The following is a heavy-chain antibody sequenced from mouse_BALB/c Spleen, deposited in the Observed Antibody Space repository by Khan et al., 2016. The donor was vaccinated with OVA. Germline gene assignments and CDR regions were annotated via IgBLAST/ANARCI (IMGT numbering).Heavy chain of an antibody. J-gene: IGHJ3*01. Sequence: QVQLQQSGAELVRPGTSVKVSCKASGYAFTDYLIVWLKQRPGQGLEWIGVINPGSGGTHYNEEFMDRATLTADKSSSTAYMQLSSLTSDDSAVYFCASSGYGFGAYWGPGTLVTVAA. CDR3: ASSGYGFGAY. CDR2: INPGSGGT. V-gene: IGHV1-54*01. CDR1: GYAFTDYL. D-gene: IGHD3-2*02.